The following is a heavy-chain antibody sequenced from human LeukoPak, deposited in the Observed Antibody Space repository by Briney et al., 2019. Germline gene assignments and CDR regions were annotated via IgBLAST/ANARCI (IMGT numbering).Heavy chain of an antibody. Sequence: GRSLRLSCAASGFTFNSNAMSWVRQAPGKGLEWVSAISASGSITYYADSVKGRFTISRDNSKNTLFLQMNSLRAEDTAVYYCAKVEGVAGPGDYWGQGTLVTVSS. V-gene: IGHV3-23*01. D-gene: IGHD6-19*01. J-gene: IGHJ4*02. CDR1: GFTFNSNA. CDR3: AKVEGVAGPGDY. CDR2: ISASGSIT.